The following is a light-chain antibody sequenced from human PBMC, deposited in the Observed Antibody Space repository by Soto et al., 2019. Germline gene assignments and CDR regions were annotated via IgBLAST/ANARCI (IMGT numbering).Light chain of an antibody. J-gene: IGKJ4*01. CDR3: QQYDNLPLT. CDR2: DAS. Sequence: DIQMTQSPSSLSASVGDRVTITCRASQSISSDLNWYQQKPGKAPKLLIYDASNLETGVPSRFSGSGSGTDFTFTISSLQPEDIATYYCQQYDNLPLTVGGGTKVDSK. V-gene: IGKV1-33*01. CDR1: QSISSD.